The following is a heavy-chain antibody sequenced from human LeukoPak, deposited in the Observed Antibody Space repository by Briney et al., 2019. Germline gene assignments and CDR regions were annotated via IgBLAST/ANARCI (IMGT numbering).Heavy chain of an antibody. D-gene: IGHD6-13*01. Sequence: SETLSLTCTVSGGSISSSSYYWGWIRQPPGKGLEWIGSIYYSGSTYYNPSLKSRVTISVDTSKNQFSLKLSSVTAADTAVYYCARDERPAAGASMYYYYYMDVWGKGTTVTISS. J-gene: IGHJ6*03. CDR1: GGSISSSSYY. V-gene: IGHV4-39*07. CDR3: ARDERPAAGASMYYYYYMDV. CDR2: IYYSGST.